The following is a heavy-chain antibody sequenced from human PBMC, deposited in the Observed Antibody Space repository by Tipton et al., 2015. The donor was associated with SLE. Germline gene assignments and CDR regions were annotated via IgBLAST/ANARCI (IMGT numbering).Heavy chain of an antibody. CDR2: IRYDGSNK. D-gene: IGHD6-13*01. V-gene: IGHV3-30*02. J-gene: IGHJ4*02. CDR1: GFTFSSYG. Sequence: SLRLSCAASGFTFSSYGMHWVRQAPGKGLEWVAFIRYDGSNKYSADSVKGRFTISRDNSKNTLYLQMNSLRAEDTAVYYCAKDLIAAAGLFDYWGQGTLVTVSS. CDR3: AKDLIAAAGLFDY.